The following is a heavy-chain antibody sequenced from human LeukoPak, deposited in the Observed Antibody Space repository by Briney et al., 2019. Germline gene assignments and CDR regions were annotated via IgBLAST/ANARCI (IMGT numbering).Heavy chain of an antibody. Sequence: GGSLRLSCAASGFTYSNAWMRWVHPAPGKGLVWVGRIKSKTDGGTTDYAAPVKGRFTISRDDSKNTLYLQMNSLKTEDTAVYYCTTDGVDTVFDYWGQGTLVTVSS. CDR2: IKSKTDGGTT. CDR1: GFTYSNAW. D-gene: IGHD5-18*01. V-gene: IGHV3-15*01. J-gene: IGHJ4*02. CDR3: TTDGVDTVFDY.